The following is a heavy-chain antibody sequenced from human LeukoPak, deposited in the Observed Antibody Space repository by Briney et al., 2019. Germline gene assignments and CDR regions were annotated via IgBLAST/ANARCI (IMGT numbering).Heavy chain of an antibody. CDR3: ARGPRVRGVYYYYYYMDV. D-gene: IGHD3-10*01. V-gene: IGHV4-61*02. CDR2: IYASGIT. J-gene: IGHJ6*03. Sequence: PSETLSLTCTVSNGSISSGSYYWSWIRQPAGKGLEWIGRIYASGITNYNPSLKSRVTMSVDTSKNQFSLKLSSVTAADTAVYYCARGPRVRGVYYYYYYMDVWGKGTTVTVSS. CDR1: NGSISSGSYY.